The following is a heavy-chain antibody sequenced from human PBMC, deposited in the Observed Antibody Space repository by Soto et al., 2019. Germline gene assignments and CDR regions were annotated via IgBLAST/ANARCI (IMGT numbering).Heavy chain of an antibody. D-gene: IGHD6-13*01. CDR3: ARDLQAAAGTVGWFDP. Sequence: ASVKVSCKASGYTFTSYGISWVRQAPGQGLEWMGWISVYNGNTNYAQKLQGRVTMTTDTSTSTAYMELRSLRSDDTAVYYCARDLQAAAGTVGWFDPWGQGTLVTVSS. CDR1: GYTFTSYG. CDR2: ISVYNGNT. J-gene: IGHJ5*02. V-gene: IGHV1-18*01.